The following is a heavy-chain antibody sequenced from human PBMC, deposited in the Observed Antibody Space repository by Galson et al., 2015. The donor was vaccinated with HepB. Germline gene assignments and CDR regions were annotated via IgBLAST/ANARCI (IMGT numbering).Heavy chain of an antibody. V-gene: IGHV1-18*01. D-gene: IGHD6-6*01. J-gene: IGHJ4*02. CDR2: ISAYNGNT. CDR1: GYRFINYG. Sequence: SVKVSCKASGYRFINYGISWVRQAPGQGLEWMGWISAYNGNTNYAQKFQGRVTMTTDTSTSTAYMELKSLRSDDTAVYYCARDLSITARYGGVWGQGTLLTVSS. CDR3: ARDLSITARYGGV.